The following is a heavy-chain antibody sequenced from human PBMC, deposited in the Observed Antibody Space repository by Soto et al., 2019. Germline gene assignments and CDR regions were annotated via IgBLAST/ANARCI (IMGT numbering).Heavy chain of an antibody. Sequence: PGGSLRLSCAASGFTFSSYEMNWVRLAPGKGLEWVSYISSSGSTIYYADSVKGRFTISRDNAKNSLYLQMNSLRAEDTAVYYCERTQSYYYDSSGYYDAFDIWGQGTMVTVSS. V-gene: IGHV3-48*03. CDR1: GFTFSSYE. D-gene: IGHD3-22*01. CDR2: ISSSGSTI. CDR3: ERTQSYYYDSSGYYDAFDI. J-gene: IGHJ3*02.